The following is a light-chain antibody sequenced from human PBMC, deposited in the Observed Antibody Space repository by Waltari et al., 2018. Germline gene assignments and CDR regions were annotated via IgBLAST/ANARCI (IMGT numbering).Light chain of an antibody. CDR1: QSIRSW. CDR3: QQYNSYSRT. J-gene: IGKJ1*01. CDR2: KAS. V-gene: IGKV1-5*03. Sequence: DIQMTQSPSTLSASVVDRVTITCRASQSIRSWLAWYQQKPGKAPKLLIYKASSLESGVPSRFSGSGSGTEFTLTISSLQPDDFATYYCQQYNSYSRTFGQGTKVEIK.